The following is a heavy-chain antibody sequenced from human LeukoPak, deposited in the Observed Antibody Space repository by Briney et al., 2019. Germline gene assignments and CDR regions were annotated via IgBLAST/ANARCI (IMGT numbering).Heavy chain of an antibody. CDR1: GFTSSSYW. CDR2: IKQDGSEK. CDR3: ARSSSGAFDI. V-gene: IGHV3-7*01. D-gene: IGHD2-2*01. J-gene: IGHJ3*02. Sequence: GASLRLSCASSGFTSSSYWMSLGRQAPGEGLGWVANIKQDGSEKYYVDSVKGRFTISRHNAKNSLYLQMNSLRAEDTAVYYCARSSSGAFDIWGQGTMVTVSS.